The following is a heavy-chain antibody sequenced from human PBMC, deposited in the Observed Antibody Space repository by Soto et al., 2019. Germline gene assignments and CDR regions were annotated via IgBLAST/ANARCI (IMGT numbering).Heavy chain of an antibody. J-gene: IGHJ4*02. CDR1: GGSIISYY. V-gene: IGHV4-59*12. Sequence: EXLSLTCTVSGGSIISYYGSWIRQPPGKGLEWIGYIYYSGSTNYNPSLKSRVTISVDTSKNQFSLKLSSVTAADTAVYYCVKGGYHYFDYWGQGTLVTVSS. D-gene: IGHD5-12*01. CDR2: IYYSGST. CDR3: VKGGYHYFDY.